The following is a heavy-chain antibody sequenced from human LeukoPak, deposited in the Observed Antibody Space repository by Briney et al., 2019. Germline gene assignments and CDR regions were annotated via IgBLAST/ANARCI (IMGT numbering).Heavy chain of an antibody. J-gene: IGHJ3*02. CDR3: TTVQSITIFGVVIPDAFDI. Sequence: GGSLRLSCAASGFTFSNARMSWVRQAPGKGLEWVGRIKSKTDGGTTDYAAPVKGRFTISRDDSKNTLYLQMNSLKTEDTAVYYCTTVQSITIFGVVIPDAFDIWGQGTMVTVSS. V-gene: IGHV3-15*01. CDR1: GFTFSNAR. D-gene: IGHD3-3*01. CDR2: IKSKTDGGTT.